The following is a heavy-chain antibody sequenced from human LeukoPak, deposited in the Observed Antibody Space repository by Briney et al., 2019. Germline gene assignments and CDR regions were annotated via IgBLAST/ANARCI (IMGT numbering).Heavy chain of an antibody. D-gene: IGHD5-24*01. Sequence: ASVKVSCKASGYTFTSYGISWVRQAPGQGLEWMGWISAYNGNTNYAQKLQGRVTMTTDTSTSTAYMELRSLRSDDTAVYYCARMGLGGRWLQLGSGYFDYWGQGTLVTVSS. J-gene: IGHJ4*02. V-gene: IGHV1-18*01. CDR3: ARMGLGGRWLQLGSGYFDY. CDR2: ISAYNGNT. CDR1: GYTFTSYG.